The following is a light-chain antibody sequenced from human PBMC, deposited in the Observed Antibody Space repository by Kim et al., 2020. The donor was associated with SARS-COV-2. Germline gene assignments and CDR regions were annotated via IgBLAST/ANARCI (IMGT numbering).Light chain of an antibody. V-gene: IGKV3-11*01. CDR3: QQRANWPIT. J-gene: IGKJ5*01. CDR1: QNIFTY. CDR2: DAS. Sequence: LSPGERGTLSCRAIQNIFTYLAWYQQKPGQSPRLLIYDASKRATGIPTRFSGSGSGTEFTLTINSLEAEDFAVYYCQQRANWPITFGQGTRVEIK.